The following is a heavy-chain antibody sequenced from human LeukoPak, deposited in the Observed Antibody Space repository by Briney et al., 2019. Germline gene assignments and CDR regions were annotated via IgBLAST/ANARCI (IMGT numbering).Heavy chain of an antibody. J-gene: IGHJ6*02. CDR1: GFTFSNYA. Sequence: PGGSLRLSCAASGFTFSNYAMSWVRQAPGKGLEWVSSIRTNGGSTYYADSVKGRFTISRDNSRNRLYLQMNSLRAGDTAVYYCAKDIVVAGYYGMDVWGQGTTVTVSS. V-gene: IGHV3-23*01. D-gene: IGHD2-21*01. CDR2: IRTNGGST. CDR3: AKDIVVAGYYGMDV.